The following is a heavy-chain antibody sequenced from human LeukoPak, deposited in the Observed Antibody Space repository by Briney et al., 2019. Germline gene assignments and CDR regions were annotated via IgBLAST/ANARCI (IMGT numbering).Heavy chain of an antibody. J-gene: IGHJ4*02. CDR2: IYSGGST. CDR1: GFTVSSNY. Sequence: GGSLRLSCAASGFTVSSNYMSWVRQAPGKGLEWVLVIYSGGSTYYADSVKGRFTISRDNSKNTLYLQMDSLRAEDTAVYYCARAGFGVADFDYWGQGTLVTVSS. V-gene: IGHV3-53*01. CDR3: ARAGFGVADFDY. D-gene: IGHD3-3*01.